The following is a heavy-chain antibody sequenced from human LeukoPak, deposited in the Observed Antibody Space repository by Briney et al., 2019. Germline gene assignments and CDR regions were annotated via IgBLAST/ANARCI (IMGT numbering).Heavy chain of an antibody. D-gene: IGHD3-22*01. J-gene: IGHJ4*02. CDR3: ARGDSLPVLDY. Sequence: GGSLRLSCAASGFTFSSYTMHWVRQAPGKGLEYVSAIGGTGENTYYVTSVEGRFIISRDNSKNTLYLQMGSLRAEDTAFYYCARGDSLPVLDYWGQGTLVSVSS. CDR1: GFTFSSYT. V-gene: IGHV3-64*01. CDR2: IGGTGENT.